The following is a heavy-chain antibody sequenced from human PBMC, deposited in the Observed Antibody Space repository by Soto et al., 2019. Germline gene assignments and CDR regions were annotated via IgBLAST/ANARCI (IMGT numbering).Heavy chain of an antibody. D-gene: IGHD3-3*01. V-gene: IGHV4-39*01. CDR1: GGSISSSSYY. Sequence: SETLSLTCTVSGGSISSSSYYWGWIRQPPGKGLEWIGSIYYSGSTYYNPSLKSRVTISVDTSKNQFSLKLSSVTAADTAVYYCARYPAGYDFWSGYTTDYWGQGTLVTVSS. J-gene: IGHJ4*02. CDR3: ARYPAGYDFWSGYTTDY. CDR2: IYYSGST.